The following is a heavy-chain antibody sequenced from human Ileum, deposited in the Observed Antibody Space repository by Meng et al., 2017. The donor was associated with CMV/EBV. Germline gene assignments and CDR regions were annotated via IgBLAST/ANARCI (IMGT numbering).Heavy chain of an antibody. D-gene: IGHD1-26*01. CDR3: ARARIVGATIHSYYYYGMDV. Sequence: SVKVSCKASGGTFSSYAISWVRQAPGQGLEWMGGIIPIFGTANYAQKFQGRVTITTDESTGTAYMELSSLRSEDTAVYYCARARIVGATIHSYYYYGMDVWGQGTTVTVSS. V-gene: IGHV1-69*05. CDR1: GGTFSSYA. CDR2: IIPIFGTA. J-gene: IGHJ6*02.